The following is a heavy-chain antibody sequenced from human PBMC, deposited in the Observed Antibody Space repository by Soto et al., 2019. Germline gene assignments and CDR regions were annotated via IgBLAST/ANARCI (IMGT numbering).Heavy chain of an antibody. CDR3: ARGPPIVGNTTPLDS. D-gene: IGHD2-21*01. CDR1: GGSITNSNW. Sequence: LSLTCTVSGGSITNSNWWSWVRLPPAKGLEWIGDIYHAGSTKYNPSLERRVTMSVDTSNNQFALTLTSVTAADTAVYFCARGPPIVGNTTPLDSWGQGTLVTVSS. CDR2: IYHAGST. V-gene: IGHV4-4*01. J-gene: IGHJ4*02.